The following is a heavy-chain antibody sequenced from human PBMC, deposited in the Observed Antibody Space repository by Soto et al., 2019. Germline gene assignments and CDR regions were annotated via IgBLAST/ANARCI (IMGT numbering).Heavy chain of an antibody. D-gene: IGHD3-10*01. J-gene: IGHJ5*02. CDR3: AHSRGLLWFGELRP. CDR1: GFTFSSYG. CDR2: ISGSDGNT. V-gene: IGHV3-23*01. Sequence: EVQLLESGGGLVQPGGSLRLSCAASGFTFSSYGMTWVRQAPGKGLEWVSGISGSDGNTYYADSGKGRFTISRDSSKNTLYLQMNSLRVEDTAVYFCAHSRGLLWFGELRPWGQGTLVIVSS.